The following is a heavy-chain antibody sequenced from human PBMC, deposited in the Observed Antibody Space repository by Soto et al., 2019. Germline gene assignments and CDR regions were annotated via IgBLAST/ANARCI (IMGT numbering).Heavy chain of an antibody. J-gene: IGHJ4*02. CDR2: INRIFGTA. D-gene: IGHD1-26*01. Sequence: QVQLVQSGAGVKKPGSSVKVSCKASGGTFSRYGIRWVRQAPGRGLEWVGGINRIFGTATYAQKFQGRVTITADESTNTVYMEMNSLTSEDTAVYYCARDLPAWDAAFDYWGQGTLVTVSS. CDR1: GGTFSRYG. V-gene: IGHV1-69*01. CDR3: ARDLPAWDAAFDY.